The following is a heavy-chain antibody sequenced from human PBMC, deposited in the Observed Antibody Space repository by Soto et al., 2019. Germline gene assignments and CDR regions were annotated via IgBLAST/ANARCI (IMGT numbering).Heavy chain of an antibody. V-gene: IGHV3-48*03. CDR2: ISSSGSTI. D-gene: IGHD1-7*01. J-gene: IGHJ5*02. Sequence: GGSLRLSCAASGFTFSSYEMNWVRQAPGKGLEWVSYISSSGSTIYYADSVKGRFTISRDNAKNSLYLQMNSLRAEDTAVYYCARQLELHWFDPWGQGTLVTVSS. CDR1: GFTFSSYE. CDR3: ARQLELHWFDP.